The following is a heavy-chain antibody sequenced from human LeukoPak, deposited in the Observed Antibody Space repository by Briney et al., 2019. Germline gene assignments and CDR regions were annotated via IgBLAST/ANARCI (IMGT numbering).Heavy chain of an antibody. CDR3: ARGSGVRGVGFDY. Sequence: SETLSLTCTVSGGSISSSSYYWGWIRQPPGKWLEWIGSIYYSGSTYYNPSLKSRVTISVDTSKNQFSLKLSSVTAADMAVYYCARGSGVRGVGFDYWGQGTLVTVSS. CDR2: IYYSGST. J-gene: IGHJ4*02. V-gene: IGHV4-39*07. CDR1: GGSISSSSYY. D-gene: IGHD3-10*01.